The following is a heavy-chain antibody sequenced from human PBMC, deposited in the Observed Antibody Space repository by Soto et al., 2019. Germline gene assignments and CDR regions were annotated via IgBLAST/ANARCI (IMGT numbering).Heavy chain of an antibody. Sequence: QITLKESGPTLVKPTQTLTLTCTFSGFSLSTSGVAVGWIRQPPGKALEWLALIYWDNDKRYSPSLKSRLTITKDTPKHQVVLTVTNMDPVDTATYFCAHALGYCSSTSCYGRGLYFDYWGQGTLVTVSS. D-gene: IGHD2-2*01. J-gene: IGHJ4*02. CDR1: GFSLSTSGVA. CDR3: AHALGYCSSTSCYGRGLYFDY. V-gene: IGHV2-5*02. CDR2: IYWDNDK.